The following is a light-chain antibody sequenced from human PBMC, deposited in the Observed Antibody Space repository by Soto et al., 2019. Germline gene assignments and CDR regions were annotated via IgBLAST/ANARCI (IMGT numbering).Light chain of an antibody. V-gene: IGLV2-14*01. J-gene: IGLJ2*01. CDR3: SSYTSSSVV. CDR1: SSDVGGYNY. Sequence: QSALTQPASVSGSPGQTITISCTGTSSDVGGYNYVCWYQQHPCKAPKLMIYDVSNRPSGVSNRFSGSKSANTASLTISGLQAEDEADYYCSSYTSSSVVFGGGTKLTVL. CDR2: DVS.